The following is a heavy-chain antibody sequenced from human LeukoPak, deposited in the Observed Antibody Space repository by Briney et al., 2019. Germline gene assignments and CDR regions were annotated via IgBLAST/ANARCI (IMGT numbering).Heavy chain of an antibody. J-gene: IGHJ4*02. CDR1: GFIFKKYW. D-gene: IGHD2-15*01. CDR3: ARGSDYFDY. CDR2: ISSSSSYI. V-gene: IGHV3-21*01. Sequence: GGSLRLSCAASGFIFKKYWMNWVRQAPGKGLEWVSSISSSSSYIYYADSVKGRFTISRDNAKNSLYLQMNSLRAEGTAVYYCARGSDYFDYWGQGTLVTVSS.